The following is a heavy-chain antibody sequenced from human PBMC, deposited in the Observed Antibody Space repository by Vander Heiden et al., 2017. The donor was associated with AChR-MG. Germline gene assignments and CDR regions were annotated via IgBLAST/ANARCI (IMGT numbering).Heavy chain of an antibody. Sequence: EVQLVESGGGLVQPGGSLRLSCAASGFTFSSYWMSWVRQAPGKGLEWVANIKQDGSEKYYVDSVKGRFTISRDNAKNSLYLQMNSLRAEDTAVYYCARDHIVVVPAAKDYYYYYGMDVWGQGTTVTVSS. CDR2: IKQDGSEK. D-gene: IGHD2-2*01. J-gene: IGHJ6*02. CDR3: ARDHIVVVPAAKDYYYYYGMDV. V-gene: IGHV3-7*01. CDR1: GFTFSSYW.